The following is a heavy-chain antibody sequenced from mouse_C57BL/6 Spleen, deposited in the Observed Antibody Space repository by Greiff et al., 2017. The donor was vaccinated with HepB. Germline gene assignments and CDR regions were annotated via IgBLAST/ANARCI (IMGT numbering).Heavy chain of an antibody. Sequence: EVQLQQSGAELVRPGASVKLSCTASGFNIKDDYMHWVKQRPEQGLEWIGWIDPENGDTEYDSKFQGKATITADTSSNTAYLQLSSLTSDDTAVYYCTTRRITTVVEDYWGQGTTLTVSS. CDR1: GFNIKDDY. CDR3: TTRRITTVVEDY. CDR2: IDPENGDT. V-gene: IGHV14-4*01. D-gene: IGHD1-1*01. J-gene: IGHJ2*01.